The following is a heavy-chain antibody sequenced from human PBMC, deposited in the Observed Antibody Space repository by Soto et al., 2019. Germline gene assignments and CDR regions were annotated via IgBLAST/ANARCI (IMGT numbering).Heavy chain of an antibody. Sequence: GGSVRLSCAASGVSFSDYYMSWIRQAPGKGLDWVSYISSSGSTIYYADSVKGRFTISRDNAKNSLYLQMNSLRAEDTAVYYCARDSYDYIWGSYRYWAFDIWGQGTMVTVSS. CDR2: ISSSGSTI. V-gene: IGHV3-11*01. CDR1: GVSFSDYY. J-gene: IGHJ3*02. CDR3: ARDSYDYIWGSYRYWAFDI. D-gene: IGHD3-16*02.